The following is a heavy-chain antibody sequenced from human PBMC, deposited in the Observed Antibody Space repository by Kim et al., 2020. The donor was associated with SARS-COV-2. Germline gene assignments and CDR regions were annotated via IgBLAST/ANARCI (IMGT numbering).Heavy chain of an antibody. J-gene: IGHJ6*02. V-gene: IGHV1-69*04. Sequence: SVKVSCKASGGTFSSYAISWVRQAPGQGLEWMGSIIPILGIANYAQKFQGRVTITADKSTSTAYMELSSLRSEDTAVYYCARGVGYSYGYLDYYYGMDVWGQGTTVTVSS. D-gene: IGHD5-18*01. CDR3: ARGVGYSYGYLDYYYGMDV. CDR2: IIPILGIA. CDR1: GGTFSSYA.